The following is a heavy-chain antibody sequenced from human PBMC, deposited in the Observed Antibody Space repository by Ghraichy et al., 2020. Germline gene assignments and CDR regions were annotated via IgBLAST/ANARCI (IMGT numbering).Heavy chain of an antibody. Sequence: SETLSLTCTVSGGSISSSSYYWGWIRQPPGKGLEWIGSIYYSGSTYYNPSLKSRVTISVDTSKNQFSLKLSSVTAADTAVYYCARRWGAVAGYRKGKANWFDPWGQGTLVTVSS. CDR1: GGSISSSSYY. J-gene: IGHJ5*02. V-gene: IGHV4-39*01. D-gene: IGHD6-19*01. CDR2: IYYSGST. CDR3: ARRWGAVAGYRKGKANWFDP.